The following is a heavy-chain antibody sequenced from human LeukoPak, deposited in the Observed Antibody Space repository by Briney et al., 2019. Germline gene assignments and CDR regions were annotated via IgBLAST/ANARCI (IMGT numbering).Heavy chain of an antibody. D-gene: IGHD6-13*01. V-gene: IGHV4-59*01. Sequence: SSETLSLTCTVSGGSISSYYWSWIRQPPGKGLEWIGYVYYSGSTNYNPSLKSRVTISADTSKNHFSLELSSVTAADTAVYFCARGRVSSSSWYSTYYYYFYMDVWGKGTTVTVSS. J-gene: IGHJ6*03. CDR3: ARGRVSSSSWYSTYYYYFYMDV. CDR1: GGSISSYY. CDR2: VYYSGST.